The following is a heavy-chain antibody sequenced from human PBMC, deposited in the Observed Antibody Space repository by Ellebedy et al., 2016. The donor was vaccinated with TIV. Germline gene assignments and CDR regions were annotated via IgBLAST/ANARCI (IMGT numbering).Heavy chain of an antibody. CDR1: GYTFTSYD. D-gene: IGHD3-3*01. Sequence: ASVKVSXXASGYTFTSYDINWVRQATGQGLEWMGWMNPNSGNTGYAQKFQGRVTMTRNTSISTAYMELSSLRSEDTAVYYCARGRGRFWSGYSPLHIYWGQGTLVTVSS. V-gene: IGHV1-8*01. CDR2: MNPNSGNT. J-gene: IGHJ4*02. CDR3: ARGRGRFWSGYSPLHIY.